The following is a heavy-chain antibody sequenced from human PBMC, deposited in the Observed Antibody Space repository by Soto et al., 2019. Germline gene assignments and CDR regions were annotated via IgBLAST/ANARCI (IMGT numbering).Heavy chain of an antibody. V-gene: IGHV4-59*01. D-gene: IGHD1-26*01. CDR1: RASIRSFY. Sequence: SETLSLTCTVSRASIRSFYWSWIRQPPGKGPEWVGFVHHSGTTSYNPSLESRVTMSLDTSKNQFSLKLNSVTAADTAMYYCGTRPPGVWAGVFDYWSQGILVTSPQ. CDR3: GTRPPGVWAGVFDY. CDR2: VHHSGTT. J-gene: IGHJ4*02.